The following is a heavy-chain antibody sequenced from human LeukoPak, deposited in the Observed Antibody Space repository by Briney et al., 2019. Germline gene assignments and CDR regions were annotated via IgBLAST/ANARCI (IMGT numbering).Heavy chain of an antibody. Sequence: GASVKVSCKASGYTFTSYGISWVRQAPGQGLEWMGWISAYNGNTNYAQKLQGRVTMTTDTSTSTAYMELRSLRSDDTAVYYCARADLTMVRGKYSNLWFDPWGQGTLVTVSS. CDR2: ISAYNGNT. CDR3: ARADLTMVRGKYSNLWFDP. D-gene: IGHD3-10*01. CDR1: GYTFTSYG. V-gene: IGHV1-18*01. J-gene: IGHJ5*02.